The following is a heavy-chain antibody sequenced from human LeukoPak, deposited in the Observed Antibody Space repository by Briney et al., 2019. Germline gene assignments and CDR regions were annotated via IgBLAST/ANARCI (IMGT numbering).Heavy chain of an antibody. J-gene: IGHJ3*02. V-gene: IGHV3-23*01. Sequence: PGGSLRLSCAASGFTFSSYAMSWVRQAPGKGLEWVSAISGSGGSTYYADSVKGRFTISRDNSKNTLYLQMNSLRAEDTAVYYCAKTQVGSGWYNDAFDIWGQGTMVTVSS. CDR2: ISGSGGST. CDR3: AKTQVGSGWYNDAFDI. CDR1: GFTFSSYA. D-gene: IGHD6-19*01.